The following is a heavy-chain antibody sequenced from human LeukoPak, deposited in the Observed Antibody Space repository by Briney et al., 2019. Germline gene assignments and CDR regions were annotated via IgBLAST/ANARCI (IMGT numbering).Heavy chain of an antibody. CDR3: AKDHQGYWADSFDY. D-gene: IGHD6-13*01. Sequence: GGSLRLSCAASGCTFSSYAMTWVRQAPGKGLEWVSAISGSGGSTYFADSVKGRFTVSRDNSKDTLYLQMNGLRAEDTAVYYCAKDHQGYWADSFDYWGQGTLVTVSS. V-gene: IGHV3-23*01. CDR2: ISGSGGST. J-gene: IGHJ4*02. CDR1: GCTFSSYA.